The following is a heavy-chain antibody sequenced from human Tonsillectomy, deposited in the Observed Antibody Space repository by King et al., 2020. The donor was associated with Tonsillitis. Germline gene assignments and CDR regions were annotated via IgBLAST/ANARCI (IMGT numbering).Heavy chain of an antibody. CDR2: ISYDGSNK. V-gene: IGHV3-30*18. Sequence: VQLVESGGGVVQPGRSLRLSCAASGFTFSSYGMHWVRQAPGKGLEWVEVISYDGSNKYYADSVKGRFTISRDNSKNTLDLQMNSRRAEDTAVYYCAKDLGRGYYYYGMDVWGQGTTVTVSS. J-gene: IGHJ6*02. CDR1: GFTFSSYG. CDR3: AKDLGRGYYYYGMDV. D-gene: IGHD3-10*01.